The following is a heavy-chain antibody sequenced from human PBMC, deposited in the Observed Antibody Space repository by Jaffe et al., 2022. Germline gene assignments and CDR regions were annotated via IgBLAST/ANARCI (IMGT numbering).Heavy chain of an antibody. CDR1: GGSISSYY. V-gene: IGHV4-59*01. D-gene: IGHD3-22*01. CDR3: ARATSSIVVVMFDY. J-gene: IGHJ4*02. Sequence: QVQLQESGPGLVKPSETLSLTCTVSGGSISSYYWSWIRQPPGKGLEWIGYIYYSGSTNYNPSLKSRVTISVDTSKNQFSLKLSSVTAADTAVYYCARATSSIVVVMFDYWGQGTLVTVSS. CDR2: IYYSGST.